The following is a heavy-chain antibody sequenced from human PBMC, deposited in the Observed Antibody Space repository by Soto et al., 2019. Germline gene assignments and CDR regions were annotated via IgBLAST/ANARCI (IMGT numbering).Heavy chain of an antibody. J-gene: IGHJ6*02. CDR2: MNPKGANT. CDR1: GYSFISYD. Sequence: ASVKVSCKASGYSFISYDINWVRQATGQGLEWMGWMNPKGANTAYAQKFQGRVTMTRNTSINTAYMELSSLRSEDTAVYYCAKGNTIGVYHAMDVWGQGTTVTVSS. CDR3: AKGNTIGVYHAMDV. V-gene: IGHV1-8*01.